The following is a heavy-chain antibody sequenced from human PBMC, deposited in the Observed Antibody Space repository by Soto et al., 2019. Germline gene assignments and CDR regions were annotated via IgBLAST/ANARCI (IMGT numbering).Heavy chain of an antibody. Sequence: PSETLSLTCAVSGGSISSSNWWSWVRQPPGKGLEWIGEIYHSGSTNYNPSLKSRVTISVDTSKNQFSLKLSSVTAADTAVYYCARMRRGRRDYYGMDVWGQGTTVTVSS. CDR2: IYHSGST. J-gene: IGHJ6*01. D-gene: IGHD1-1*01. V-gene: IGHV4-4*02. CDR3: ARMRRGRRDYYGMDV. CDR1: GGSISSSNW.